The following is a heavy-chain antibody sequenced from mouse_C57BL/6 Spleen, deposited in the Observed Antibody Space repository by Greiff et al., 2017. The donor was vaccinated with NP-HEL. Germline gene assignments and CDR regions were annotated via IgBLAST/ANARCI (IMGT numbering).Heavy chain of an antibody. CDR1: GYTFTDYY. D-gene: IGHD3-1*01. CDR2: INPYNGGT. J-gene: IGHJ2*01. Sequence: EVQLQQSGPVLVKPGASVKMSCKASGYTFTDYYMNWVKQSHGKSLEWIGVINPYNGGTSYNQKFKGKATLTVDKSSSTAYMELNSLTSEDSAVYYCARTSGYYDTYYFDYWGQGTTLTVSS. V-gene: IGHV1-19*01. CDR3: ARTSGYYDTYYFDY.